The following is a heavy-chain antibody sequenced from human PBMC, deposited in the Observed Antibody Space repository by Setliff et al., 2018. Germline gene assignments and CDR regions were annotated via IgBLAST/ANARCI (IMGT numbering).Heavy chain of an antibody. J-gene: IGHJ4*02. D-gene: IGHD2-21*01. CDR2: IKQDGSEK. Sequence: GSLRLSCAASGFTFSNSWMNWVRRAPGKGLEWVAIIKQDGSEKYYVDSVKGRFTISRDNTRNSLYLQMNSLRAEDTAVYYCSSYLVSWGQGALVTVSS. CDR3: SSYLVS. CDR1: GFTFSNSW. V-gene: IGHV3-7*01.